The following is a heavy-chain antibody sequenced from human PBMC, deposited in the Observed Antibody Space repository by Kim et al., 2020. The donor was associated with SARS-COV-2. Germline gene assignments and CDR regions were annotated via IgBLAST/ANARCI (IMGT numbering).Heavy chain of an antibody. CDR3: AKDLLLWFGEYPSAFDI. D-gene: IGHD3-10*01. J-gene: IGHJ3*02. CDR1: GFTFGDYD. Sequence: GGSLRLSCAASGFTFGDYDMHWVRQAPGKGLEWVSGISWNSGSIGYADSVKGRFTISRDNAKNSLYQQMNSLRAEDTALYYCAKDLLLWFGEYPSAFDIWGQGTMVTVSS. V-gene: IGHV3-9*01. CDR2: ISWNSGSI.